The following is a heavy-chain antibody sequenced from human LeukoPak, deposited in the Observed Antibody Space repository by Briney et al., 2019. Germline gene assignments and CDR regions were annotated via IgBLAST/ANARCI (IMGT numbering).Heavy chain of an antibody. D-gene: IGHD3-10*01. J-gene: IGHJ4*02. CDR1: GGSISSSSYY. CDR2: IYYSGST. CDR3: ARDLDNGYGSGAFDY. Sequence: TSETLSLTCTVSGGSISSSSYYWGWIRQPPGKGLEWIGSIYYSGSTYYNPSLKSRVTISADTSKNQFSLNLTSVTAADTAVYYCARDLDNGYGSGAFDYWGQGTLVTVSS. V-gene: IGHV4-39*07.